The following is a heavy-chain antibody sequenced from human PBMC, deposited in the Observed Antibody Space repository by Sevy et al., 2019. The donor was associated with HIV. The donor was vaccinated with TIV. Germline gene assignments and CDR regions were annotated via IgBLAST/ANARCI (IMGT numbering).Heavy chain of an antibody. V-gene: IGHV3-30-3*01. D-gene: IGHD1-1*01. CDR3: ARAWDDGFDY. CDR2: ISYDGSNK. J-gene: IGHJ4*02. CDR1: GFTFSNHA. Sequence: GESLKISCAGSGFTFSNHAMHWVRQAPGKGLEWVAFISYDGSNKYYADSVKGRFTISRDNSKNTLYLQVNGLRAEDTAVYYCARAWDDGFDYWGQGTLVTVSS.